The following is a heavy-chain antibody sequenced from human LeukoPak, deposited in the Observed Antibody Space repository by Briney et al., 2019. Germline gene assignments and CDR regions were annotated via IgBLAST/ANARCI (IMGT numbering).Heavy chain of an antibody. J-gene: IGHJ3*02. Sequence: PGGSLRLSCEASGFTFSTFAMSWVRQAPGKGLEWVSAISGSGGSTYYADSVKGRFTISRDNSKNTLYLQMNSLRAEDTAVYYCAKDQGFLEGPQDAFDIWGQGTMVTVSS. CDR1: GFTFSTFA. D-gene: IGHD3-3*01. CDR2: ISGSGGST. V-gene: IGHV3-23*01. CDR3: AKDQGFLEGPQDAFDI.